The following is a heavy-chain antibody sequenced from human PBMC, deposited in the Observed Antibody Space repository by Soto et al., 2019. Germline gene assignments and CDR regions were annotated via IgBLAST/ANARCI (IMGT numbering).Heavy chain of an antibody. J-gene: IGHJ6*02. CDR3: ARSYYDFWSGPLYYGMDV. CDR1: GFSLSTSGMC. V-gene: IGHV2-70*11. CDR2: IDWDDDK. Sequence: GSGPTLVNPTQTLTLTCTFSGFSLSTSGMCVSWIRQPPGKALEWLARIDWDDDKYYSTSLKTRLTISKDTSKNQVVLTMTNMDPVDTATYYCARSYYDFWSGPLYYGMDVWGQGTTVTVS. D-gene: IGHD3-3*01.